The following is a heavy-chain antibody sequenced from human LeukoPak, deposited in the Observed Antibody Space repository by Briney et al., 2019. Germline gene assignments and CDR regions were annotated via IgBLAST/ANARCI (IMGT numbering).Heavy chain of an antibody. Sequence: SETLSLTCTVSGGSISSYYWSWIRQPAGKGLEWIGRIYTSGSTNYNPSLKSRVTMSVDTSKNQFSLKLSSVTAADTAVYYCARASAVGDYDAFDIWGQGTMVTVSS. D-gene: IGHD1-26*01. CDR1: GGSISSYY. CDR3: ARASAVGDYDAFDI. CDR2: IYTSGST. V-gene: IGHV4-4*07. J-gene: IGHJ3*02.